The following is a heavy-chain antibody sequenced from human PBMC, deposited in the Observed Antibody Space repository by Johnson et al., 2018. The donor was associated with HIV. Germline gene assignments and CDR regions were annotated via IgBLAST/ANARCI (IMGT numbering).Heavy chain of an antibody. D-gene: IGHD2-2*03. CDR1: GFTFSNAW. CDR2: IKRKTDGGTT. Sequence: VQLVESGGGLVKPGGSLRLTCAASGFTFSNAWMSWVRQAPGKGLEWVGRIKRKTDGGTTDYAAPVKGRFTIARDDSKNTLYLQMNSLKTEATAVYYGTGDVKLRPLDGPDDAFDIWGQGTMVTVSS. J-gene: IGHJ3*02. V-gene: IGHV3-15*01. CDR3: TGDVKLRPLDGPDDAFDI.